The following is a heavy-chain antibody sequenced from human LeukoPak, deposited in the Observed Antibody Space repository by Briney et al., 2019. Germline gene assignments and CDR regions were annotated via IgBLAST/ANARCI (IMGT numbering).Heavy chain of an antibody. Sequence: PGGSLRLSCRGSEFKISNYEMTWVRQAPGKGLEWVSYFSGRSTTIFYADSVKGRFIISRDNAKNSLYLQMNSLTAEDTAVYYCARSAEGDWFDPWGQGTLVTVSS. V-gene: IGHV3-48*03. CDR3: ARSAEGDWFDP. CDR2: FSGRSTTI. J-gene: IGHJ5*02. CDR1: EFKISNYE. D-gene: IGHD3-16*01.